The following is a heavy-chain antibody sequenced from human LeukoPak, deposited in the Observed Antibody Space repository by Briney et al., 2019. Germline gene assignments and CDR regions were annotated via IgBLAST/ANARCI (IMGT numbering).Heavy chain of an antibody. CDR2: MNPNSGNT. CDR3: ARVLESYDYVWGSYRRHFDY. J-gene: IGHJ4*02. CDR1: GYTFTSYD. V-gene: IGHV1-8*03. Sequence: ASVKVSCKASGYTFTSYDINWVRQATGQGLEWMGWMNPNSGNTGYAQKFQGRVTITTDESTSTAYMELSSLRSEDTAVYYCARVLESYDYVWGSYRRHFDYWGQGTLVTVSS. D-gene: IGHD3-16*02.